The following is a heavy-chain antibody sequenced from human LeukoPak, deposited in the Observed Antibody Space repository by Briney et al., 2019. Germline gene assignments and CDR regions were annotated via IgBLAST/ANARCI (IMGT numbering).Heavy chain of an antibody. V-gene: IGHV4-38-2*01. CDR1: GYSISSGYY. J-gene: IGHJ6*03. D-gene: IGHD3-9*01. Sequence: PSETLSLTCAVSGYSISSGYYWGWIRQPPGKGLEWIGEINHSGSTNYNPSLKSRVTISVDTSKNQFSLKLSSVTAADTAVYYCARGGNFDWLGHMDVWGKGTTVTVSS. CDR2: INHSGST. CDR3: ARGGNFDWLGHMDV.